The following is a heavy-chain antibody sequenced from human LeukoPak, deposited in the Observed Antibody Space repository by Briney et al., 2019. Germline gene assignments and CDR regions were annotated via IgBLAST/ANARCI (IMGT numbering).Heavy chain of an antibody. V-gene: IGHV3-7*01. J-gene: IGHJ6*04. Sequence: GGSLRLSCAASGFTFNNFWMSWVRQAPGKGLEWVANIKQDGSEKYYVDSVKGRFTISRDNAKNSLYLQMNSLRAEDTAVYYCARDPIVDVWGKGTTVTISS. CDR3: ARDPIVDV. CDR1: GFTFNNFW. CDR2: IKQDGSEK.